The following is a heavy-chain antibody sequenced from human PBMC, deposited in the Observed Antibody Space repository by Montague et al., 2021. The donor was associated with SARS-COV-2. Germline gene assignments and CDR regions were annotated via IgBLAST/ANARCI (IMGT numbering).Heavy chain of an antibody. D-gene: IGHD3-22*01. CDR2: INHRGST. CDR3: ARAIVDVTMMVVVMTGVEHYFDF. Sequence: SETLSLTCAVYGGSFSGYYWSWIRQPPGKGLEWIGDINHRGSTNYNPSLKSRVSISVDTSKNQFSLKLSSVTAAATAVYYCARAIVDVTMMVVVMTGVEHYFDFWGQGTLVTVSS. CDR1: GGSFSGYY. V-gene: IGHV4-34*01. J-gene: IGHJ4*02.